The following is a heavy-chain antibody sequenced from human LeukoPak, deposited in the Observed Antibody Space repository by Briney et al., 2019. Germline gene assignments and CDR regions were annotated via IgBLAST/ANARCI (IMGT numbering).Heavy chain of an antibody. D-gene: IGHD6-13*01. Sequence: GGSLRLSCAASGFTLSSNYMSWVRQAPGKGLEGVSVIYSGGNTYYADSVKGRFTNSRDNSKNTLYLQMNSLRAEDTAVYYCARESSSEYYFDYWGQGTLVTVSS. CDR3: ARESSSEYYFDY. J-gene: IGHJ4*02. CDR1: GFTLSSNY. CDR2: IYSGGNT. V-gene: IGHV3-53*01.